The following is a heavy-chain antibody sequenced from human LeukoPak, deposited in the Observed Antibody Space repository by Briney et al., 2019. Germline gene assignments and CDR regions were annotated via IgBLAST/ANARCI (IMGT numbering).Heavy chain of an antibody. CDR3: ARDEADYYDSSGFFFDDFDI. V-gene: IGHV3-21*01. Sequence: PGGSLRLSCAASGFTFGRHSLNWVRQAPGKGLEWVSLISGAGRYIFYADSVKGRFTISRDNAKNSVYLQMNSLRAEDTAVYYCARDEADYYDSSGFFFDDFDIWGQGTGVTVSS. CDR1: GFTFGRHS. J-gene: IGHJ3*02. CDR2: ISGAGRYI. D-gene: IGHD3-22*01.